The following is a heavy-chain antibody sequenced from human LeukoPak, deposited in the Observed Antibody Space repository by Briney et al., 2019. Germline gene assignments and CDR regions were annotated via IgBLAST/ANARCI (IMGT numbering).Heavy chain of an antibody. CDR3: ATDSTTGVY. Sequence: GASVKVSCKASGGTFSSYAISWVRQAPGQGLEWMGRIIPILGIANYAQKFQGRVTMTEDTSTDTAYMELSSLRSEDTAVYYCATDSTTGVYWGQGTLVTVSS. D-gene: IGHD1-14*01. V-gene: IGHV1-69*04. CDR1: GGTFSSYA. CDR2: IIPILGIA. J-gene: IGHJ4*02.